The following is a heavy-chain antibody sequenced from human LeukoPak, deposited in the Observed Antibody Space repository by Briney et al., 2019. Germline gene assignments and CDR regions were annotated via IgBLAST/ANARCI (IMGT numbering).Heavy chain of an antibody. J-gene: IGHJ4*02. Sequence: GGSLRLSCAASGFTFSSYAMSWVPQAPGKGLEGVSAISGSGGSTYYADSVKGRFTISRDNSKNTLYLQMNSLRAEDTAVYYCAKDLFAVSTATDYWGQGSLVTVSS. V-gene: IGHV3-23*01. CDR2: ISGSGGST. CDR3: AKDLFAVSTATDY. CDR1: GFTFSSYA. D-gene: IGHD2-8*01.